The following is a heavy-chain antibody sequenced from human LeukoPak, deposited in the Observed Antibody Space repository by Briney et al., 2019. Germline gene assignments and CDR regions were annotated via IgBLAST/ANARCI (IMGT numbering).Heavy chain of an antibody. J-gene: IGHJ4*02. CDR3: GRWNTAIDY. V-gene: IGHV3-30*02. D-gene: IGHD1-1*01. CDR1: GFSLSSYG. Sequence: GGSLRLSCVASGFSLSSYGMHWVRQAPGKGLEWVAFIRYDGRYQYYADSVEGRFPISRDNSKNTVYLEMNSLGPEDTAIYYGGRWNTAIDYWGQGTLVTVSS. CDR2: IRYDGRYQ.